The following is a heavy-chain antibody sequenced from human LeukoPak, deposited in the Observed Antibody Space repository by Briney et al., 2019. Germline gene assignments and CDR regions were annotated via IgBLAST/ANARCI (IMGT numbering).Heavy chain of an antibody. CDR1: GFTVSSNY. D-gene: IGHD5-12*01. J-gene: IGHJ6*04. CDR2: INSDGSST. Sequence: LSGGSLRLSCAASGFTVSSNYMSWVRQAPGKGLVWVSRINSDGSSTSYADSVKGRFTISRDNAKNTLYLQMNSLRAEDTAVYYCARGYSGYDFYPDVWGKGTTVTVSS. CDR3: ARGYSGYDFYPDV. V-gene: IGHV3-74*01.